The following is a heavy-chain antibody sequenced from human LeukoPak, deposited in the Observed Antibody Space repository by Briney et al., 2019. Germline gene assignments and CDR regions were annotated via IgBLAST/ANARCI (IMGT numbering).Heavy chain of an antibody. J-gene: IGHJ4*02. CDR3: ARAFYCSSTSCSTFDY. D-gene: IGHD2-2*01. CDR1: GGSISSYY. V-gene: IGHV4-4*07. CDR2: IYTSGST. Sequence: PSETLSLTCTVSGGSISSYYWSWIRQPAGKGLEWIGRIYTSGSTNYNPSLKSRVTMSVDTSKNQFPLKPSSVTAADTAVYYCARAFYCSSTSCSTFDYWGQGTLVTVSS.